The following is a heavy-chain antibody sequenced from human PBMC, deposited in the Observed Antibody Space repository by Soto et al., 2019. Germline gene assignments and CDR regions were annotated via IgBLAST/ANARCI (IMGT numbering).Heavy chain of an antibody. CDR1: GGTLNNYL. J-gene: IGHJ4*02. D-gene: IGHD4-4*01. Sequence: QVQLVQSGADVKKPGSSLKVSCEASGGTLNNYLITWVRQAPGQGLEWMGEIIPISGTSNFAQKFQGRVTITAVESTSTAYMELSSLRSEDTAVYYCARGGVDTITFDYWGPGTLVTVSS. CDR2: IIPISGTS. V-gene: IGHV1-69*01. CDR3: ARGGVDTITFDY.